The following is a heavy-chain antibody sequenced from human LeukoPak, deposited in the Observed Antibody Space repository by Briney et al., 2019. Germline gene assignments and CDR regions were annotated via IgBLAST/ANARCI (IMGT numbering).Heavy chain of an antibody. Sequence: ASVKVSCKASGYTFTSYDINWVRQATGQGLEWMGWMNPNSGNTGYAQKFQGRVTMTRNTSISTAYMELSSLRSEDTAVYYCARESGGYQLLTYYYGMDVWGQGTTVTVSS. CDR2: MNPNSGNT. D-gene: IGHD2-2*01. CDR1: GYTFTSYD. V-gene: IGHV1-8*01. CDR3: ARESGGYQLLTYYYGMDV. J-gene: IGHJ6*02.